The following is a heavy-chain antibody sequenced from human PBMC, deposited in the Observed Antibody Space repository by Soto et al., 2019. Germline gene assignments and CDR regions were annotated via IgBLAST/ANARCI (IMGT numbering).Heavy chain of an antibody. J-gene: IGHJ6*02. D-gene: IGHD6-6*01. CDR3: AREPSTQNTGLYGMDV. V-gene: IGHV4-59*01. Sequence: SETLSLTCTVSGGSISSYYWSWIRQPPGKGLEWIGYIYYSGSTNYNPSLKSRVTISVDTSKNQFSLKLSSVTAADTAVYYCAREPSTQNTGLYGMDVWGQGTTVTVSS. CDR2: IYYSGST. CDR1: GGSISSYY.